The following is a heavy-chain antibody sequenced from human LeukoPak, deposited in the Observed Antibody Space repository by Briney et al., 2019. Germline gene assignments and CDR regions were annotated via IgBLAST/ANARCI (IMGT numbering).Heavy chain of an antibody. CDR3: AKELDPYYYDSSGPYFDY. CDR1: GFTFSSYG. J-gene: IGHJ4*02. Sequence: GGSLRLSCAASGFTFSSYGMHWVRQAPGKGLEWVAVIWYDGSNKYYADSVKGRFTISRDNSKNTLYLQMNSLRAEDTAVYYCAKELDPYYYDSSGPYFDYWGQGTLVTVSS. V-gene: IGHV3-33*06. D-gene: IGHD3-22*01. CDR2: IWYDGSNK.